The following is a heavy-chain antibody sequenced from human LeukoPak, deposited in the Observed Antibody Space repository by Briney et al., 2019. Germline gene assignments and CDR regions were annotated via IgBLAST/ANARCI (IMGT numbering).Heavy chain of an antibody. CDR2: ISYDGSNK. Sequence: PGRSLRLSCAASGFTFSSYAMHWVRQAPGKGLEWVAVISYDGSNKYYADSVKGRFTISRDNSKNTLYLQMNSLRAEDTAVYYCARVATSSLDYWGQGTLVTVSS. V-gene: IGHV3-30-3*01. J-gene: IGHJ4*02. CDR1: GFTFSSYA. D-gene: IGHD2-2*01. CDR3: ARVATSSLDY.